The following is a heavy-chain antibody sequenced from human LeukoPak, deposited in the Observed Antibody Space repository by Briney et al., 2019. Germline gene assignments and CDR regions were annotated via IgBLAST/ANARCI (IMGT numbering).Heavy chain of an antibody. CDR1: GGSISSFY. Sequence: SETPSLTCTVAGGSISSFYWTWVRQPPGKGLEWIGYVYYSGSTNYNPSLKNRVTISVDTSKNQFSLNLSSVTAADTAVYYCARDPGYCSGGSCYHYFDYWGQGTLVTVSS. J-gene: IGHJ4*02. CDR2: VYYSGST. D-gene: IGHD2-15*01. CDR3: ARDPGYCSGGSCYHYFDY. V-gene: IGHV4-59*01.